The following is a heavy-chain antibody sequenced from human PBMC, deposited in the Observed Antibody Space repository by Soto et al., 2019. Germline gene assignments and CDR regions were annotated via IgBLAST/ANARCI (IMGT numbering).Heavy chain of an antibody. D-gene: IGHD6-19*01. CDR1: GGSFSDYY. Sequence: PSETLSLTCAVYGGSFSDYYWNWIRQPPGKGLEWIGEINHSGNTIRNPFLESRVTISVDTSKKQFSLNLKSVSAADTAVYYCARGVENSSAWPLDYWGQGKLVTVSS. V-gene: IGHV4-34*01. CDR3: ARGVENSSAWPLDY. CDR2: INHSGNT. J-gene: IGHJ4*02.